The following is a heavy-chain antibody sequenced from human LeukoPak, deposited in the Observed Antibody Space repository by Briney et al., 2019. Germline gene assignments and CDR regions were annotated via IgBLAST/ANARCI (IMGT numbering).Heavy chain of an antibody. D-gene: IGHD3-16*01. V-gene: IGHV1-8*03. CDR3: ARGVGSTYYDYVWGSHADEYYFYY. J-gene: IGHJ4*02. CDR2: MNPNSGNT. Sequence: ASVKVSCKASGYTFTGYYMHWVRQAPGQGLEWMGWMNPNSGNTGYAQKFQGRVTITRNTSISTAYMELSSLRSEDTAVYYCARGVGSTYYDYVWGSHADEYYFYYWGQGTLVTVSS. CDR1: GYTFTGYY.